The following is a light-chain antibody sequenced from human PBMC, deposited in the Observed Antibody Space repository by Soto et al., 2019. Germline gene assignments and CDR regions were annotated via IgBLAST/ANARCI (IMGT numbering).Light chain of an antibody. CDR3: AASHDSRNGWV. Sequence: QSVLTQPPSMSGTPGQRVTISCSGSSSNIGSNTVNWYQQLPGTAPKLLIYSSDQRPSGVPDRVSGSKSVTSASLAISGLQPEDEADYYCAASHDSRNGWVFGGGTKLTVL. V-gene: IGLV1-44*01. J-gene: IGLJ3*02. CDR2: SSD. CDR1: SSNIGSNT.